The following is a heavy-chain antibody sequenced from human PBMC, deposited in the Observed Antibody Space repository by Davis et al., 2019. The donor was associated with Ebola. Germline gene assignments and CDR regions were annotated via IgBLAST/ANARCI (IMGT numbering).Heavy chain of an antibody. Sequence: MPSETLSLTCTVSTGSISGCYWSWIRQPPGKGLEWIGYIYYSGSTNYNPSLKSRVTISVDRFKNQFSLKLTSVTAADTAVYYCARGSYWFDPWGQGTLVAVSS. J-gene: IGHJ5*02. CDR3: ARGSYWFDP. CDR2: IYYSGST. V-gene: IGHV4-59*01. CDR1: TGSISGCY.